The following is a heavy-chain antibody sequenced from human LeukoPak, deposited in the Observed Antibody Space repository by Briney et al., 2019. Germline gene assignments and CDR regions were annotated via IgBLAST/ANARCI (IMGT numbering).Heavy chain of an antibody. Sequence: SETLSLTFTVSGGSISSSSYYWGWLRQPPGKGLEWIGNIYHSGSTYYNPSLKSRVTISIDTSKNQFSLKLSSVIAADTAVYHCASMNTETTYGYWGQGTLATVSS. CDR3: ASMNTETTYGY. CDR2: IYHSGST. D-gene: IGHD4-11*01. V-gene: IGHV4-39*01. J-gene: IGHJ4*02. CDR1: GGSISSSSYY.